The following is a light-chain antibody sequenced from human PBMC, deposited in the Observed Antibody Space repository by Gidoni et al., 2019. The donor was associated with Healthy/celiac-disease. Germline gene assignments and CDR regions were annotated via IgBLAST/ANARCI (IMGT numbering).Light chain of an antibody. CDR1: KVGDKY. CDR2: QDR. V-gene: IGLV3-1*01. CDR3: QAWVSSTVV. Sequence: ELTQPPSVSVPPGQTASITCSGDKVGDKYACWYQQKPGQSPVLVIYQDRKRPSVIPERFSGSNSGNTATLTISGTQAMDEADYYCQAWVSSTVVFGGGTKLTVL. J-gene: IGLJ2*01.